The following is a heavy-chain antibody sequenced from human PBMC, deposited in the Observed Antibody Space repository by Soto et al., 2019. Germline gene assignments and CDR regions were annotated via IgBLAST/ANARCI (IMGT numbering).Heavy chain of an antibody. CDR1: GGSIGGSTYY. Sequence: SETLSLTCTVCGGSIGGSTYYWTWTRQPPGKGLEYIGSVYYIGKTYYSPSLTSRVTVSVDTSKNQFSLDLLSVTAADTSVYYCARSPRSDELTLFDFGGQGPLVTVS. CDR3: ARSPRSDELTLFDF. CDR2: VYYIGKT. J-gene: IGHJ5*01. V-gene: IGHV4-39*01.